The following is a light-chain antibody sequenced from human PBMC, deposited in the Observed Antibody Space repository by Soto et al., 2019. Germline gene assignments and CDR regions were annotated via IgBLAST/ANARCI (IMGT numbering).Light chain of an antibody. CDR1: SSDVGGYNY. CDR2: DVS. J-gene: IGLJ2*01. Sequence: QSALTQPASVSGSPGQSITISCTGTSSDVGGYNYVSWYQQHPGKAPKLMIYDVSNRPSGVSNRFSGSKSGNTASLTISGLQAEDEADYCCSSYTSSATLDVVFGGGTKLTVL. CDR3: SSYTSSATLDVV. V-gene: IGLV2-14*01.